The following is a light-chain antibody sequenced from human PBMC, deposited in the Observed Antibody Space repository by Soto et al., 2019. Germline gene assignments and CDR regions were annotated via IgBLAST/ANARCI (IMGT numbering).Light chain of an antibody. J-gene: IGLJ2*01. CDR2: LNIDGSH. CDR1: SGHSSYA. CDR3: QTWVSGIVV. Sequence: QSVLTQSPSASASLGASVKLTCTLSSGHSSYAIAWHQQQPEKGPRYLMNLNIDGSHSKGDGIPDRFSGSSSGAERYLTISSLQSEDEADYYCQTWVSGIVVFGGGTQLPVL. V-gene: IGLV4-69*01.